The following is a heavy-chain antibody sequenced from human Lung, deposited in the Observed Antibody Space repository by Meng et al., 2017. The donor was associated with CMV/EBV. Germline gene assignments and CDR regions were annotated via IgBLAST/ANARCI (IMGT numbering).Heavy chain of an antibody. V-gene: IGHV4-4*02. CDR2: INHSGST. D-gene: IGHD3-3*01. CDR3: GRWAGVLEWLFGMDV. J-gene: IGHJ6*02. Sequence: SETXSLXCAVSGGSISSSNWWSWVRQPPGKGLEWVGGINHSGSTNYNPSLKNRDTISVDKSKNQFSQKLSSVTGADTAVEYCGRWAGVLEWLFGMDVWGQGTTVTVSS. CDR1: GGSISSSNW.